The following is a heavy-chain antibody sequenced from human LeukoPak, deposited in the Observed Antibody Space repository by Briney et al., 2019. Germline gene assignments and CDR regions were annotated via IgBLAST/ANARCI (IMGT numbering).Heavy chain of an antibody. D-gene: IGHD3-10*01. V-gene: IGHV3-23*01. CDR1: GFTFSSYD. Sequence: GGSLRLSCAASGFTFSSYDMSWVRQAPGKGLEWVSGITYSSGYTYYADSVKGRFTISRDNSRNTLYLQMNSLRAEDTAVYYCAQDPSDLRGSGSNNYFDCWGQGTLVTVSS. CDR2: ITYSSGYT. J-gene: IGHJ4*02. CDR3: AQDPSDLRGSGSNNYFDC.